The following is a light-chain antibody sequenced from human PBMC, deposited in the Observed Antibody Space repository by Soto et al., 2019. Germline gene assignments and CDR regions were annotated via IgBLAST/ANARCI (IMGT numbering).Light chain of an antibody. V-gene: IGKV3-20*01. CDR3: QQYGSSRT. CDR2: GAS. CDR1: QSVTSGS. Sequence: EIVLTQSPGTLSLSPGERATLSCRASQSVTSGSLAWYQQKPGQAPRLLIYGASSRATGVPDRFSGSGSGTDFTLTIIRLEPEDFAVYYCQQYGSSRTFGQGTKVEIK. J-gene: IGKJ1*01.